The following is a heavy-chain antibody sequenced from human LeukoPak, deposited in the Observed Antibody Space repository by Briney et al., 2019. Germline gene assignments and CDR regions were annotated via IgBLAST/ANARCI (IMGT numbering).Heavy chain of an antibody. V-gene: IGHV1-8*01. D-gene: IGHD5-12*01. J-gene: IGHJ4*02. CDR3: ASPGYDYVGFDY. Sequence: GASVKVSCKASGYTFTSYDINWVRQATGQGLEWMGWMNPNSGNTGYAQKFQGRVTMTRNTSISTAYMELSRLRSDDTAVYYCASPGYDYVGFDYWGQGTLVTVSS. CDR1: GYTFTSYD. CDR2: MNPNSGNT.